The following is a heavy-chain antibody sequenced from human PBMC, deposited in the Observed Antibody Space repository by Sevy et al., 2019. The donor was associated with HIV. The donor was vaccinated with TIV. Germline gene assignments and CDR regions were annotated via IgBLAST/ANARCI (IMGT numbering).Heavy chain of an antibody. V-gene: IGHV5-51*01. J-gene: IGHJ4*02. D-gene: IGHD2-2*01. Sequence: GESLKISCKGSGYTFTNYWIGWVRQMPGKGLEWMGIIYPGDSDTRYSPPFQGQVTISADKSISTPYLQWSSLKASDTAMYYCARYPIVVVPAAEYYFDYWGQGTLVTVSS. CDR1: GYTFTNYW. CDR2: IYPGDSDT. CDR3: ARYPIVVVPAAEYYFDY.